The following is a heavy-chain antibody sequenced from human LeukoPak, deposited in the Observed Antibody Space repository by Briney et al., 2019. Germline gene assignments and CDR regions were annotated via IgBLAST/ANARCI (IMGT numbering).Heavy chain of an antibody. V-gene: IGHV5-51*01. D-gene: IGHD5-24*01. CDR1: GYSFTSYW. J-gene: IGHJ3*02. Sequence: GESLKISCKGSGYSFTSYWIGWVRQMPGKGLEWMGIIYPGDSDTRYSPSFQGQVTISADKSISTAYLQWSSLKASDTAMYYCARPGVEMAWPERGDAFDIWGQGTMVTVSP. CDR2: IYPGDSDT. CDR3: ARPGVEMAWPERGDAFDI.